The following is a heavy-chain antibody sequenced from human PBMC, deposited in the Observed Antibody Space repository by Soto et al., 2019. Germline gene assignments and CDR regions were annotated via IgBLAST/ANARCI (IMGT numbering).Heavy chain of an antibody. V-gene: IGHV4-34*01. D-gene: IGHD3-22*01. Sequence: SETLSLTCAAYGGSFNGYYWSWIRQPPGKGLEWIAEINHSGSTNYNPSLKSRVTISVDTSKNQFSLKLSSVTAADTAVYYCARVDTIIVLLIRGQYHFDYWGQGTLVTVSS. CDR1: GGSFNGYY. J-gene: IGHJ4*02. CDR3: ARVDTIIVLLIRGQYHFDY. CDR2: INHSGST.